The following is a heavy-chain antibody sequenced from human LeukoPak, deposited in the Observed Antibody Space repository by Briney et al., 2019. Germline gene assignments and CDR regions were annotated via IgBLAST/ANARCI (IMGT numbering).Heavy chain of an antibody. Sequence: SETLSLTCTVSGGSISGYYWSWIRQPPGKGLEWIGYIYYSGSTNYNPSLKSRVTISVDTSKNQFSLKLSSVTAADTAVYYCARHYYGSGSYSDAFDIWGQGTMVTVSS. CDR2: IYYSGST. D-gene: IGHD3-10*01. CDR1: GGSISGYY. J-gene: IGHJ3*02. CDR3: ARHYYGSGSYSDAFDI. V-gene: IGHV4-59*08.